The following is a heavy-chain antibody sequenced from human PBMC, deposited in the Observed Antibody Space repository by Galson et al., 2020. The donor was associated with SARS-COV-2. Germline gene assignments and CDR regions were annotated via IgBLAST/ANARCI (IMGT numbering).Heavy chain of an antibody. CDR3: AKASGSYYDSADY. CDR1: GFTFSDYG. CDR2: IWYDGSNK. D-gene: IGHD1-26*01. Sequence: GESLKISCAASGFTFSDYGMHWVRQAPGKGLEWVSVIWYDGSNKYYADSVKGRFTISRDNPKNTLYLQMNSLRVEDTAVYYCAKASGSYYDSADYWGQGTLVTVSS. V-gene: IGHV3-33*06. J-gene: IGHJ4*02.